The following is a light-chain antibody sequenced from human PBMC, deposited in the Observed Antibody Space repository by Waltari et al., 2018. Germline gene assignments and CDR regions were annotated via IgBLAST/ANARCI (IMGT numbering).Light chain of an antibody. V-gene: IGKV3-11*01. CDR2: DVS. Sequence: EIVLTQSPATLSLSPGERATLSCRASQSIKNYLAWYQQTPGQAPRLLMYDVSIRATGIPARFSGSGSGTDFTLTISSLEPEDFAVYYCQQRSNWPLTFGGGTKVEIK. CDR3: QQRSNWPLT. CDR1: QSIKNY. J-gene: IGKJ4*01.